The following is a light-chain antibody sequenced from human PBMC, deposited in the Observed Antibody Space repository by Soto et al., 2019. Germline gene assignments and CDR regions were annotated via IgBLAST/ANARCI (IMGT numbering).Light chain of an antibody. CDR3: QQYNSYLT. Sequence: DIQMTQSPSTLSASVGDRVTITCRASQSISSWLAWYQQKPGKAPKLLIYKASSLESGVTSRFGDSGSGIEFTLTSSSLQPDDLASYYRQQYNSYLTCGPGTKMDIK. CDR2: KAS. CDR1: QSISSW. J-gene: IGKJ3*01. V-gene: IGKV1-5*03.